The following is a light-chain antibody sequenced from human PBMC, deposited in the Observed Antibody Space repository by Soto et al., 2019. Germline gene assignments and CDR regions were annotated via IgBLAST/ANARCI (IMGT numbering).Light chain of an antibody. CDR3: QHYDTSPPWT. Sequence: EIALTQSPGTLSLSPGERATLSCRASQSVSSTSLAWYQQKPGQAPRLLIFAASNRATGIPDRFSGSGSGTDFTLTISSLEPEDFALYYCQHYDTSPPWTFGQGTRVEVK. V-gene: IGKV3-20*01. CDR2: AAS. CDR1: QSVSSTS. J-gene: IGKJ1*01.